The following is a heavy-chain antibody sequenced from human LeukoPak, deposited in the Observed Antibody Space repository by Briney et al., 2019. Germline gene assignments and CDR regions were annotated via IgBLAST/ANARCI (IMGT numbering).Heavy chain of an antibody. V-gene: IGHV1-69-2*01. CDR3: ATGFGYYFDY. Sequence: GASVKVSCKASGYTFTGYYMHWVQQAPGKGLEWMGLVDPEDGETIYAEKFQGRVTITADTSTDTAYTELSSLRSEDTAVYYCATGFGYYFDYWGQGTLVTVSS. CDR1: GYTFTGYY. J-gene: IGHJ4*02. D-gene: IGHD3-10*01. CDR2: VDPEDGET.